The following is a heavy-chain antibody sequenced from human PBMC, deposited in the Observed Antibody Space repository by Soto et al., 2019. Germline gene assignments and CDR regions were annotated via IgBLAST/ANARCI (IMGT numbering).Heavy chain of an antibody. CDR3: ARIEMASIK. CDR2: IYYTGST. CDR1: GSSIRSGGYY. V-gene: IGHV4-31*03. Sequence: TLSLTCSVAGSSIRSGGYYWSWLRQSPGKGLEWIGHIYYTGSTFYSPSLKSRLTISLDTSKNQFSLDLRSVTAADTAMYYCARIEMASIKWGRGTLVTVSS. J-gene: IGHJ4*02.